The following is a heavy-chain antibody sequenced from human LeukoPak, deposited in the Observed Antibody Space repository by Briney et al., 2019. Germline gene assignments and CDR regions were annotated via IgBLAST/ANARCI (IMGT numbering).Heavy chain of an antibody. D-gene: IGHD4-17*01. CDR3: AKKTVTFDY. J-gene: IGHJ4*02. Sequence: SGGSLRLSCVDAGFTSIAYALTWARQAPGKGLEWVSGISGGGVTTYYADSVKGRFTISRDNSKNTLYLQMNSLRAEDTAVYYCAKKTVTFDYWGQGTLVTVSS. V-gene: IGHV3-23*01. CDR2: ISGGGVTT. CDR1: GFTSIAYA.